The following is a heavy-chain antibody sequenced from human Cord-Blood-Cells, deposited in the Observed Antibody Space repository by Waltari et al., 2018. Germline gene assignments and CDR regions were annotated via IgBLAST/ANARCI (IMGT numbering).Heavy chain of an antibody. D-gene: IGHD6-19*01. V-gene: IGHV7-4-1*01. CDR3: ARDKSSGWYLGDYYYGMDV. CDR2: INTNTGNP. J-gene: IGHJ6*02. CDR1: GYTFTSYA. Sequence: VQVVESGSELTKPGASVKGSCTASGYTFTSYAMTWVRHARGQGLEWMGWINTNTGNPTYAQGFTGRFVFSLDTSVSTAYLQICSLKAEDTAVYYCARDKSSGWYLGDYYYGMDVWGQGTTVTVSS.